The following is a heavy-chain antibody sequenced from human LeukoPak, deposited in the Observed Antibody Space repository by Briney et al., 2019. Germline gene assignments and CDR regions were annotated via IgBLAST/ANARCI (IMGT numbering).Heavy chain of an antibody. D-gene: IGHD3-3*01. J-gene: IGHJ4*02. CDR3: AHSYYYDFWSGYPYFDY. Sequence: SGPTLVKPTQTLTLTCTFSGFSLSTSRVGVGWIRQPPGKALEWLALIYWNDDKRYSPSLKSRLTITKDTSKNQVVLTMTNMDPVDTATYYCAHSYYYDFWSGYPYFDYWGQGTLVTVSS. CDR2: IYWNDDK. V-gene: IGHV2-5*01. CDR1: GFSLSTSRVG.